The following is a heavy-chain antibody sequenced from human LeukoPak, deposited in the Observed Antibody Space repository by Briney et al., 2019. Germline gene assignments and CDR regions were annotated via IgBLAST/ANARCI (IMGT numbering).Heavy chain of an antibody. CDR1: GGSISSSSYY. Sequence: SETLSLTCTVSGGSISSSSYYWGWIRQPPGKGLEWIGSIYYSGSTYYNPSLKSRVTISVDTSKNQFSLKLSSVTAADTAVYYCASQRSHQAYSYYYMDVWGKGTTVTISS. V-gene: IGHV4-39*01. CDR3: ASQRSHQAYSYYYMDV. CDR2: IYYSGST. J-gene: IGHJ6*03.